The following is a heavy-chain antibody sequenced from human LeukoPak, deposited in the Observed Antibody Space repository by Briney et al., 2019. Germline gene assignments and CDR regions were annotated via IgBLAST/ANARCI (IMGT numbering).Heavy chain of an antibody. D-gene: IGHD3-10*01. CDR3: AKGAYYYGSGSYDRHAFDI. CDR2: ISWDGGST. J-gene: IGHJ3*02. V-gene: IGHV3-43*01. CDR1: GFTFDDYT. Sequence: GGSLRLSCAASGFTFDDYTMHWVRQAPGEGLEWVSLISWDGGSTYYADSVKGRFTISRDNSKNSLYLQMNSLRTEDTALYYCAKGAYYYGSGSYDRHAFDIWGQGTMVTVSS.